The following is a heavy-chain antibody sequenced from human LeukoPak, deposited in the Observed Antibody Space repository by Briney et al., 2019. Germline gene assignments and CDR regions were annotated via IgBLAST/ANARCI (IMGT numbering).Heavy chain of an antibody. CDR2: IKWDGGRT. D-gene: IGHD3-3*01. CDR1: GFTFDDHG. J-gene: IGHJ6*03. V-gene: IGHV3-20*04. CDR3: ARDPGESPGGYDFWSGYWPRYYYYYYMDV. Sequence: GGSLRLSCAASGFTFDDHGMSWVRQAPGKGLEWVSGIKWDGGRTGYADSVKGRFTISRDNAKNSVYLQMNSLRAEDTAVYYCARDPGESPGGYDFWSGYWPRYYYYYYMDVWGKGTTVTVSS.